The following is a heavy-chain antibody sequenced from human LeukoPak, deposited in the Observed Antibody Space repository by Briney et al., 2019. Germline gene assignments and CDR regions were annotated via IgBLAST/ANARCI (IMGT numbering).Heavy chain of an antibody. CDR1: GGTFSSYA. J-gene: IGHJ6*03. CDR2: IIPIFGTA. V-gene: IGHV1-69*05. Sequence: SVKVSCKASGGTFSSYAISWVRQAPGQGLEWMGGIIPIFGTANYAQKFQGRVTITTDESTSTAYMELSSLRSEDTAVYYCARGSRPLRGYSYESGYYYYYMDVWGKGTTVTVSS. CDR3: ARGSRPLRGYSYESGYYYYYMDV. D-gene: IGHD5-18*01.